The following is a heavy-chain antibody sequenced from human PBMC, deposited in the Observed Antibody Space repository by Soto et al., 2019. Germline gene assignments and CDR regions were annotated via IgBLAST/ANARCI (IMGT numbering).Heavy chain of an antibody. Sequence: QVQLQESGPGLVKPSQTLSLTCTVSGGSISSGGYYWSWIRQHPGKGLEWIGYIYYSGSTYYNPSLTRRVTIPVDTSNNQFSLKLSSVTAADTAVYYCARDSSRWYSASMVGFAPWGQGTLVTVSS. D-gene: IGHD6-13*01. CDR3: ARDSSRWYSASMVGFAP. CDR1: GGSISSGGYY. CDR2: IYYSGST. V-gene: IGHV4-31*03. J-gene: IGHJ5*02.